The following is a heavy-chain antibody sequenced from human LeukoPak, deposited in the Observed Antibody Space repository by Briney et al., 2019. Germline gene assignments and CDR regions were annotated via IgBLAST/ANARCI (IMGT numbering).Heavy chain of an antibody. J-gene: IGHJ4*02. CDR1: GGSVSGGSYY. CDR2: IYYSGST. Sequence: SETLSLTCTVSGGSVSGGSYYWGWIRQPPGKGLEWIGYIYYSGSTNYNPSLKSRVTISVDTSKNQFSLKLSSVTAADTAVYYCAREGGYSGYDYWYWGQGTLVTVSS. D-gene: IGHD5-12*01. V-gene: IGHV4-61*01. CDR3: AREGGYSGYDYWY.